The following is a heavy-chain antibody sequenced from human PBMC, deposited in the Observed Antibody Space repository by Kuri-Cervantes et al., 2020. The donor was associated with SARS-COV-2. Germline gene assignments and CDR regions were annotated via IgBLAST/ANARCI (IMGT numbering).Heavy chain of an antibody. D-gene: IGHD3-16*01. J-gene: IGHJ6*03. V-gene: IGHV3-33*07. Sequence: YWVRQAPGKGLEWVAVIWYDGENEYYAGSVKGRFTISRDNSKNTVSLHMNSLRAEDTAMYYCARGAANYYYMDVWGKGTTVTVSS. CDR3: ARGAANYYYMDV. CDR2: IWYDGENE.